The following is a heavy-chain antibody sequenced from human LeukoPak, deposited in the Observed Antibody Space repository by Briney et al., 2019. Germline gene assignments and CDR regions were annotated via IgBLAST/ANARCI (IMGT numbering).Heavy chain of an antibody. Sequence: GRSLRLSCAASGFTFSSYAMHWVRQAPGKGLEWVAVISYDGSNKYYADSVKGRFTISRDNSKNTLYLQMNSLRAEDTAVYYCARGTHPTVTDSDAFDIWGQGTMVTVSS. J-gene: IGHJ3*02. CDR2: ISYDGSNK. CDR3: ARGTHPTVTDSDAFDI. V-gene: IGHV3-30-3*01. D-gene: IGHD4-17*01. CDR1: GFTFSSYA.